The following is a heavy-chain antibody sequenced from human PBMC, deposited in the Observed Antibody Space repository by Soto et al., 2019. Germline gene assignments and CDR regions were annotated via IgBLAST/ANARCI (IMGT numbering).Heavy chain of an antibody. CDR2: ISYDGNTQ. Sequence: QVQLVESGGGVVQPGRSLRLSCAASGFIFSGYAMHWVRQAPGKGLEWVAVISYDGNTQYYADSVKGRFTVSRDNSNKMLYVQMNNLRDEDTAMYYCAKETNAYEINFWGQGNLVTVSS. D-gene: IGHD3-9*01. CDR3: AKETNAYEINF. V-gene: IGHV3-30-3*01. J-gene: IGHJ4*02. CDR1: GFIFSGYA.